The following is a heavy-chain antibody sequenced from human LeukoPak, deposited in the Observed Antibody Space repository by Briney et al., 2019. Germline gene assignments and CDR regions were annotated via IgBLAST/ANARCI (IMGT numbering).Heavy chain of an antibody. Sequence: SETLSLTCTVSGGSITSSSYYWGWIRQPPGKGLEWIGSIYYSGSTYYNPSLKSRVTISVDTSKNQFSLKLSSVTAADTAVYFCARGPYSYDSSGAFDIWGQGTMVTVSS. CDR3: ARGPYSYDSSGAFDI. V-gene: IGHV4-39*01. D-gene: IGHD3-22*01. J-gene: IGHJ3*02. CDR2: IYYSGST. CDR1: GGSITSSSYY.